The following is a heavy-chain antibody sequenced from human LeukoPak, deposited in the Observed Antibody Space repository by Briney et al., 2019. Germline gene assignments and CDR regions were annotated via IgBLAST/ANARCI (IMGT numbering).Heavy chain of an antibody. J-gene: IGHJ6*02. V-gene: IGHV4-4*02. CDR1: GGSISSSNW. CDR3: ARGPHGGNSANYYNGMDV. D-gene: IGHD4-23*01. Sequence: SETLSLTCAVSGGSISSSNWWSWVRQPPGKGLEWIGQIYHSGSTNYNPSLKSRVTISVDTSKNQFSLKLSSVTAADTAVYYCARGPHGGNSANYYNGMDVWGQGTTVTVSS. CDR2: IYHSGST.